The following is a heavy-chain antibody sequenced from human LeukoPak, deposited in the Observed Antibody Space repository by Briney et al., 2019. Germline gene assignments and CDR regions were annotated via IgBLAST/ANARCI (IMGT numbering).Heavy chain of an antibody. CDR1: GGSFSGYY. V-gene: IGHV4-34*01. CDR3: ARTYYYYYYMDV. CDR2: INHSGST. Sequence: SETLSLTCAVYGGSFSGYYWSWIRQPPGKGLEWIGEINHSGSTNYIPSLKSRVTISVDTSKNQFSLKLSSVTAADTAVYYCARTYYYYYYMDVWGKGTTVTVSS. J-gene: IGHJ6*03.